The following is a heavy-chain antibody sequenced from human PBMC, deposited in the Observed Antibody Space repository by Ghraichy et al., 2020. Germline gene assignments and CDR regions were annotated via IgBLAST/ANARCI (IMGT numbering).Heavy chain of an antibody. CDR1: GFTFRSYW. J-gene: IGHJ5*02. CDR3: ARGSYPRFDP. CDR2: IKQDGSEK. Sequence: ESLNISCTASGFTFRSYWMTWVRQAPGKGLEWVANIKQDGSEKYYVDSVKGRFTISKDNAKNSLSLQMNSLRAEDTAVYYCARGSYPRFDPWGQGTLVTVSS. V-gene: IGHV3-7*01.